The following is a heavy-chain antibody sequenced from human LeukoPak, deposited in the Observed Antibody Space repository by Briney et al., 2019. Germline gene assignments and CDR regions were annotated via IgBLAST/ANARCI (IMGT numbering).Heavy chain of an antibody. D-gene: IGHD6-25*01. Sequence: PGGSLRLSCAPSVLTSSNAWMSWVRHPPGKGRQWVGHIRSDTDGGTTDYAAPVKGRFTISRDDSKNTLCLQMNSLKTEDTAVHYCTTAAFHWGQGTLVTVSS. CDR1: VLTSSNAW. V-gene: IGHV3-15*01. CDR3: TTAAFH. CDR2: IRSDTDGGTT. J-gene: IGHJ1*01.